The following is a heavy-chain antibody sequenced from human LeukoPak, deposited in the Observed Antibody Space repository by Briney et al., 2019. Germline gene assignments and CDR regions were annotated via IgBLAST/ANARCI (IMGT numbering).Heavy chain of an antibody. V-gene: IGHV3-49*03. CDR3: ARDDRPSGHDFDY. CDR1: GFTFSSYS. Sequence: GGSLRLSCVASGFTFSSYSMNWFRQAPGRGLEWVGFIRSKADGGTTEYAASVKGRFTISRDDSKNVAYLQINNLRAEDTALYYCARDDRPSGHDFDYWGQGTLVTVSS. D-gene: IGHD6-6*01. CDR2: IRSKADGGTT. J-gene: IGHJ4*02.